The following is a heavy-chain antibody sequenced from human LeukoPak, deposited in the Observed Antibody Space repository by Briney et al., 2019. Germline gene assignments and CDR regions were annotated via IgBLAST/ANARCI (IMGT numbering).Heavy chain of an antibody. CDR2: ISGSGGST. D-gene: IGHD6-13*01. Sequence: PGGSLRLSCAASGFTFSSYAMSWVRQAPGKGLEWVSAISGSGGSTYYADSVKGRFTISRDNSKNTLYLQMNSLSADDTALYYCAKGSGSTWDHTWDFWGQGTLVTVSS. V-gene: IGHV3-23*01. CDR1: GFTFSSYA. CDR3: AKGSGSTWDHTWDF. J-gene: IGHJ4*02.